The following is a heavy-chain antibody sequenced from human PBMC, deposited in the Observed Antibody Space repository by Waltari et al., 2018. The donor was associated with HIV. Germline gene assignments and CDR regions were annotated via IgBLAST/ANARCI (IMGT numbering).Heavy chain of an antibody. CDR1: GFSLSTSGVG. Sequence: QITLKESGPTLVKPTQTLTLTCTFSGFSLSTSGVGVGWIRQPPGKALEWLALIYWNDDKRYSPSLKSRLTITKETSKNQVVLTMTNMDPVDTATYYCAHYDRQTTPYAEYFQHWGQGTLFTVSS. J-gene: IGHJ1*01. V-gene: IGHV2-5*01. D-gene: IGHD4-17*01. CDR2: IYWNDDK. CDR3: AHYDRQTTPYAEYFQH.